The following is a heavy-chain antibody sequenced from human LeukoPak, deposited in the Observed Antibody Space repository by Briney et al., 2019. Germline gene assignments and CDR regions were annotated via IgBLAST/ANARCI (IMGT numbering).Heavy chain of an antibody. CDR2: ISSSSTYV. J-gene: IGHJ3*02. CDR3: ARVITDAFDI. V-gene: IGHV3-21*01. CDR1: GFTFSSYL. Sequence: PGGSLRLSCAASGFTFSSYLMHWVRQAPGKGLEWVSSISSSSTYVYYADSVKGRFTISRDNAKNSLYLQMNILRAEDTAVYYCARVITDAFDIWGQGTMVTVSS. D-gene: IGHD1-14*01.